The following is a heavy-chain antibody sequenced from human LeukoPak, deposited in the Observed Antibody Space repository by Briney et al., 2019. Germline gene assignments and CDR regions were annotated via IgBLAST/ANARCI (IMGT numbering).Heavy chain of an antibody. D-gene: IGHD6-13*01. J-gene: IGHJ4*02. Sequence: GGSLRLSCAASGFTFSSYAMHWVRQAPGKGLEWVAVISYDGSNKYYADSVRGRFTISRDNSKNTLYLQMNSLRAEDTAVYYCAKDRRIRSSWYGGVDYWGQGTLVTVSS. V-gene: IGHV3-30*04. CDR2: ISYDGSNK. CDR3: AKDRRIRSSWYGGVDY. CDR1: GFTFSSYA.